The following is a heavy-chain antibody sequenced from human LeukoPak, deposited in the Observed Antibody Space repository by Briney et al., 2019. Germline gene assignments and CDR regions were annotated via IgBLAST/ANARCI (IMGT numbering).Heavy chain of an antibody. D-gene: IGHD2-2*01. CDR2: ISGSGGST. CDR1: GFTFSSYA. V-gene: IGHV3-23*01. J-gene: IGHJ4*02. CDR3: ATPSTSFFYYFDY. Sequence: SGRSLRLSCAASGFTFSSYAMSWVRQAPGKGLEWVSAISGSGGSTYYADSVKGRYTISRDNSKNTLYLQMNSLRAEDTAVYYCATPSTSFFYYFDYWGQGTLVTVSS.